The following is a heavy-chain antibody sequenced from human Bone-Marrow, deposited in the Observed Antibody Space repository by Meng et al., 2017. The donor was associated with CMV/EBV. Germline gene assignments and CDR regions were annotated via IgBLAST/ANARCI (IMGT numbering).Heavy chain of an antibody. D-gene: IGHD3-22*01. CDR3: ARDHRDSSGHYYGMDV. CDR2: IGTAGDT. V-gene: IGHV3-13*01. Sequence: GESLKISCAASGFTFSSYDMHWVRQATGKGLEWVSAIGTAGDTYYPGSVKGRFTISRENAKNSLYLQMNSLRAGDTAVYYCARDHRDSSGHYYGMDVWGQGPTVTVSS. J-gene: IGHJ6*02. CDR1: GFTFSSYD.